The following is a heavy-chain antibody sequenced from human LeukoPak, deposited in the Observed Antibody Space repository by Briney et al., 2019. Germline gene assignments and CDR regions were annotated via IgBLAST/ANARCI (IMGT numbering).Heavy chain of an antibody. CDR3: TRVPNVVHFDY. J-gene: IGHJ4*02. D-gene: IGHD2-15*01. Sequence: PGGSLRLSCAASGFTFSSYWMSWVRQAPGKGLEWVANIKQDGSEKYYVDSVKGRFTISRDNAKNSLYLQMNSLRAEDTAVYYCTRVPNVVHFDYWGQGTLVTVSS. CDR1: GFTFSSYW. V-gene: IGHV3-7*01. CDR2: IKQDGSEK.